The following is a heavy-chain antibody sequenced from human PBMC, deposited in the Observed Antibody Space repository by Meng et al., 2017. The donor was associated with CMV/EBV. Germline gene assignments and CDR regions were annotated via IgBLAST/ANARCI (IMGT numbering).Heavy chain of an antibody. CDR2: INHSGST. CDR3: ARVWDSGWDY. J-gene: IGHJ4*02. CDR1: GGSFSGYY. V-gene: IGHV4-34*01. Sequence: QVQLQQWGAGLLKPSETLSLTCAVYGGSFSGYYRSWIRQPPGKGLEWIGEINHSGSTNYNPSLKSRVTISVDTSKNQFSLKLSSVTAADTAVYYCARVWDSGWDYWGQGTLVTVSS. D-gene: IGHD3-22*01.